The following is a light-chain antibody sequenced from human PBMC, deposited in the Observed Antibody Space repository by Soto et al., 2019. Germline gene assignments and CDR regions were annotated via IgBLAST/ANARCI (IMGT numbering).Light chain of an antibody. CDR1: QSIRHY. Sequence: DIQMTQSPPTLSAPVGDRVTITCRASQSIRHYLAWYQQMPGKAPKLLIYGASTLQSGVPSRFSGSGSGTEFTLTISSLQPYEVGTYFCQHHNRYSQTFGQGPKLDIK. CDR2: GAS. V-gene: IGKV1-5*01. CDR3: QHHNRYSQT. J-gene: IGKJ1*01.